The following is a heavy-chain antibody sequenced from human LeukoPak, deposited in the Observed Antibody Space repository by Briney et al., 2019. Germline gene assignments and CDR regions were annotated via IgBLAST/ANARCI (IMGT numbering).Heavy chain of an antibody. CDR1: SGSISTSNYY. V-gene: IGHV4-39*07. CDR2: IFYSGST. D-gene: IGHD6-13*01. Sequence: SETLSLTCTVSSGSISTSNYYWGWVRQPPGKALEWIGNIFYSGSTYYSPSLKSRVTISLDTSRNQFSLKLNSVTAADTAVYYCARDSYSSLLFDPWGQGTLVTVSS. J-gene: IGHJ5*02. CDR3: ARDSYSSLLFDP.